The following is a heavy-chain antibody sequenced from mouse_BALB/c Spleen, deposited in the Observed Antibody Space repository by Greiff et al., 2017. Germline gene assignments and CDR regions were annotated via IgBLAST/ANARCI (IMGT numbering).Heavy chain of an antibody. CDR2: ISYSGST. Sequence: DVQLQESGPGLVKPSQSLSLTCTVTGYSITSDYAWNWIRQFPGNKLEWMGYISYSGSTSYNPSLKSRISITRDTSKNQFFLQLNSVTTEDTATYYCARGLVNYAMDYWGQGTSVTVSS. CDR3: ARGLVNYAMDY. CDR1: GYSITSDYA. V-gene: IGHV3-2*02. J-gene: IGHJ4*01. D-gene: IGHD2-10*02.